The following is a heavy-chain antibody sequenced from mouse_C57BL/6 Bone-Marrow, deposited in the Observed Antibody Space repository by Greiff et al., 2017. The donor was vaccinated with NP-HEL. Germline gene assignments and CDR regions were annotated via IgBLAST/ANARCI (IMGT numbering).Heavy chain of an antibody. J-gene: IGHJ4*01. CDR3: TRDSNYVIIYDMDD. Sequence: EVKLVESGEGLVKPGGSLKLSCAASGFTFSSYAMSWVRQTPEQRLEWVAYISSGGGYIYSADTVKGRFTISIDNAWNTLYLQLSSLKSEDTAMYYCTRDSNYVIIYDMDDWGQGTSVTVAS. D-gene: IGHD2-5*01. CDR2: ISSGGGYI. CDR1: GFTFSSYA. V-gene: IGHV5-9-1*02.